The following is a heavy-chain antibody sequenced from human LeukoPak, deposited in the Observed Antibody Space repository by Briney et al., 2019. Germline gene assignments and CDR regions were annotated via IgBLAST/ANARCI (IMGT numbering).Heavy chain of an antibody. CDR2: IIPIFGTA. J-gene: IGHJ4*02. V-gene: IGHV1-69*05. CDR3: ARATLSGPFDY. D-gene: IGHD2-15*01. CDR1: GGTFSSYA. Sequence: GALVKVSCKASGGTFSSYAISWVRQAPGQGLEWMGRIIPIFGTANYAQKFQGRVTITTDESTSTAYMELSSLRSEDTAVYYCARATLSGPFDYWGQGTLVTVSS.